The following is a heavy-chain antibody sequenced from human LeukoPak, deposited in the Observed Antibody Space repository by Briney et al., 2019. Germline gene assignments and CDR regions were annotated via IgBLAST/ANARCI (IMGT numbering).Heavy chain of an antibody. CDR2: IYYSRST. V-gene: IGHV4-59*01. CDR3: ARGISITALYYFDY. Sequence: SETLSLTCTVSGGSISSYYWSWIRQPPGKGLEWIGYIYYSRSTNYNPSLKSRVTISVDTSKNQFSLKLSSVTAADTAVYYCARGISITALYYFDYWGQGTLVTVSS. J-gene: IGHJ4*02. CDR1: GGSISSYY. D-gene: IGHD3-3*01.